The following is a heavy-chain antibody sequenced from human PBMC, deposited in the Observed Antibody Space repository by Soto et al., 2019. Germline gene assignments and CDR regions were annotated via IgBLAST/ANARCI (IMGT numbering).Heavy chain of an antibody. J-gene: IGHJ4*02. Sequence: QVQRVESGGGVVQPGRSLRLSCVASGFTCSNNGIHWVRQAPGKGLEWVAVISSDGSKKYYADSVKGRFTISRDNSKNTRYLQMNSLRAEDTAVYYCAMDLYGGSSSFDYWGPGTLVTVSS. CDR2: ISSDGSKK. V-gene: IGHV3-30*03. D-gene: IGHD2-15*01. CDR1: GFTCSNNG. CDR3: AMDLYGGSSSFDY.